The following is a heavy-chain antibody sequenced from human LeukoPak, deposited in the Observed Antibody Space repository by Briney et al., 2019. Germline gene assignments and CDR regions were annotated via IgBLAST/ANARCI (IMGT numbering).Heavy chain of an antibody. CDR2: INSDGSST. D-gene: IGHD3-3*01. J-gene: IGHJ4*02. CDR3: ARVRADFWGGDLYSAYFDY. V-gene: IGHV3-74*01. CDR1: GFTFSNSW. Sequence: GGSLRLSCAASGFTFSNSWMHWVRQAPGKGLVWVSRINSDGSSTSYADSVKGRFTVSRDNAKNTLFLQMNSLRAEDTAVYYCARVRADFWGGDLYSAYFDYWGQGTLVTVSS.